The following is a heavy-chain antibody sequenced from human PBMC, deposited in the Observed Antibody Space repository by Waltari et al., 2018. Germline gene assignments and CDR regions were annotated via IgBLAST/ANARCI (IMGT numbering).Heavy chain of an antibody. V-gene: IGHV3-48*04. D-gene: IGHD2-15*01. CDR1: GFTFSSYS. CDR3: ARGNRYCSGGSCDYYYYYMDV. J-gene: IGHJ6*03. CDR2: ISSSSSTI. Sequence: EVQLVESGGGLVQPGGSLRLSCAASGFTFSSYSMNWVRQAPGKGLEWVSYISSSSSTIYYADSVKGRFTISRDNAKNSLYLQMNSLRAEDTAVYYCARGNRYCSGGSCDYYYYYMDVWGKGTTVTVSS.